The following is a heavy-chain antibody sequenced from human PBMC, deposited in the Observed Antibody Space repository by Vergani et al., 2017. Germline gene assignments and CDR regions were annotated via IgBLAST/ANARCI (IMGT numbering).Heavy chain of an antibody. Sequence: EVQLVESGGGLVQPGRSLRLSCAASGFTFDDYAMHWVRQAPGKGLEWVSGISWNSGSIGYADSVKGRFTISRDNAKNSLYLQMNSLRAEDTALYYCARPGGEQPILKAFDIWGQGTMVTVSS. D-gene: IGHD1-26*01. CDR2: ISWNSGSI. CDR3: ARPGGEQPILKAFDI. J-gene: IGHJ3*02. V-gene: IGHV3-9*01. CDR1: GFTFDDYA.